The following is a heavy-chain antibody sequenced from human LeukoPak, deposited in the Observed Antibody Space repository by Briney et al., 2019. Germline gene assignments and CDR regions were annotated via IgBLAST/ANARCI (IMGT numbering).Heavy chain of an antibody. J-gene: IGHJ4*02. CDR3: ARVLGAHRYGSIDH. D-gene: IGHD5-18*01. V-gene: IGHV1-46*01. CDR1: GYTFTTYY. Sequence: ASVKVSCKASGYTFTTYYMHWVRQAPGQGLEWMGIINPSSGSTSYARKFQGRVTMTRDTSTSTVYMELSSLRSEDTAIYYCARVLGAHRYGSIDHWGQGTLVTVSS. CDR2: INPSSGST.